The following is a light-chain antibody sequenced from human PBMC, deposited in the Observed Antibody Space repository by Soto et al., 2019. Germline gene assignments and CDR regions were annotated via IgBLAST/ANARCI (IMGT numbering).Light chain of an antibody. CDR2: GAS. CDR1: QSVSSSY. Sequence: EIVLTQSPGTLSLSPGERATLSCRASQSVSSSYLAWYRQKPGQAPRLLIYGASTRATGIPDRFNGSGSGTDFTLTISRLEPEDFAVYYCQQYGSSPFTFGPGTNVDIK. CDR3: QQYGSSPFT. V-gene: IGKV3-20*01. J-gene: IGKJ3*01.